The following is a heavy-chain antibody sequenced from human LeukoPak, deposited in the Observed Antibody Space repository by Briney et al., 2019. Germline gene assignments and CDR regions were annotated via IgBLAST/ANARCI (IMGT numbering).Heavy chain of an antibody. CDR1: GGTFSSYA. J-gene: IGHJ4*02. CDR3: ARGLGIADNFDY. D-gene: IGHD6-13*01. CDR2: TIPIFGTA. Sequence: ASVKVSCKASGGTFSSYAISWVRQAPGQGLEWMGGTIPIFGTANYAQKFQGRVTITTDESTSTAYMELSSLRSEDTAVYYCARGLGIADNFDYWGQGTLVTVSS. V-gene: IGHV1-69*05.